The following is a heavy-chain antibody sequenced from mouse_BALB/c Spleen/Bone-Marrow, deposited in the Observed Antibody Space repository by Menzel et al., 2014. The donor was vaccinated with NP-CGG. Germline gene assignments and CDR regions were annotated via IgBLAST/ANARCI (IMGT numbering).Heavy chain of an antibody. CDR3: ARQPLRRHAMDY. D-gene: IGHD1-2*01. J-gene: IGHJ4*01. V-gene: IGHV2-4*02. CDR1: GFSLTSYG. CDR2: IWSGGST. Sequence: QVQLKDSGPGLVQPSQSLSITCTVSGFSLTSYGVHWVRQPPGKGLEWLGVIWSGGSTDYNAAFISRLSISKDNSKSXVFFKMNSLQADDTAIYYCARQPLRRHAMDYWGQGTSVTVSS.